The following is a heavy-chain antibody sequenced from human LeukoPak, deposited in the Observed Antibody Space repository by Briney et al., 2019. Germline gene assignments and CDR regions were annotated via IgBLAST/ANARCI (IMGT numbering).Heavy chain of an antibody. CDR3: ARRRGSSSWDNWFDP. CDR1: GDSFTTYW. CDR2: IYPGDSDT. V-gene: IGHV5-51*01. J-gene: IGHJ5*02. D-gene: IGHD6-13*01. Sequence: GESLKISSKGSGDSFTTYWIGWVRQMPGKGLEWMGIIYPGDSDTRYSPSFQGQVTISADKSISTAYLQWSSLKASDTATYYCARRRGSSSWDNWFDPWGQGTLVTVSS.